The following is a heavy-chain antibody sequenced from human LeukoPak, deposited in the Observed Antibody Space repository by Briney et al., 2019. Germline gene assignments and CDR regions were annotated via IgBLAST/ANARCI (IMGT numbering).Heavy chain of an antibody. CDR2: INPNSGGT. CDR1: GYTFTGYY. Sequence: APVKVSCKASGYTFTGYYMHWVRQPPGQGLERMGWINPNSGGTNYAQKFQGRVNMTRDTSISTASMELRRLRSDDTAVYYCAREESGSSGSIDYWGQGTLVTVSS. J-gene: IGHJ4*02. D-gene: IGHD3-22*01. CDR3: AREESGSSGSIDY. V-gene: IGHV1-2*02.